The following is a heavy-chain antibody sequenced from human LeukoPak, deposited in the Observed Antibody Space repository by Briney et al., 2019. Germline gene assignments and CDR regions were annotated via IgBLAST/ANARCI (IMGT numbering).Heavy chain of an antibody. D-gene: IGHD2-2*02. V-gene: IGHV3-30*18. CDR2: ISYDGSNK. J-gene: IGHJ6*03. CDR3: AKSDCSSTSCYTDYYYYMDV. Sequence: GGSLRLSCAASGFTFSSYGMHWVRQAPGKGLEWVSVISYDGSNKYYADSVKGRFTISRDNSKNTLYLQMNSLRAEDTAVYYCAKSDCSSTSCYTDYYYYMDVWGKGTTVTVSS. CDR1: GFTFSSYG.